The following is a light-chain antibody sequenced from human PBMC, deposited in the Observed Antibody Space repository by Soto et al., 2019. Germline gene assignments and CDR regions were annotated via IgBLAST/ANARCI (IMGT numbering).Light chain of an antibody. CDR3: QSIDSSLGVV. J-gene: IGLJ3*02. CDR1: DSNIGAGFD. Sequence: QAVVAQPPSVSGAPGQRVTISCTGSDSNIGAGFDVHWYQQLPGTAPKLLIYADSNRPSGVPDRFSGSKSGTSASLAITGLQAEDEADFYCQSIDSSLGVVFGGGTKLTVL. CDR2: ADS. V-gene: IGLV1-40*01.